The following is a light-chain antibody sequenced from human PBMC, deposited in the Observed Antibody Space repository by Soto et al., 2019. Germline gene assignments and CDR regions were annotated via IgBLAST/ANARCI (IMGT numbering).Light chain of an antibody. Sequence: EIVLTQSPVTLSLSPGERAALSCRASQSVSNYLAWYQHKPGQAPRLLIYDVSKRATGIPARFSGSGSGTDFTLTISSLEPEDFAVYYCQQRDNWPSFGQGTRLEIK. V-gene: IGKV3-11*01. J-gene: IGKJ5*01. CDR2: DVS. CDR1: QSVSNY. CDR3: QQRDNWPS.